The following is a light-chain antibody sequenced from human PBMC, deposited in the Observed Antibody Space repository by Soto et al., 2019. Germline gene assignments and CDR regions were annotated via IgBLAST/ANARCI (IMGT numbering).Light chain of an antibody. CDR3: AIWDLTLSAWV. Sequence: QSVLTQPPSASGTPGQRVTISCSGTTSNIGSNTVSWYHHLPGTAPKLLIYRNDQRPSGVPDRFSGSKSGTSASLAISGLQSEDEADYYCAIWDLTLSAWVFGGGTKLTVL. CDR2: RND. J-gene: IGLJ3*02. V-gene: IGLV1-44*01. CDR1: TSNIGSNT.